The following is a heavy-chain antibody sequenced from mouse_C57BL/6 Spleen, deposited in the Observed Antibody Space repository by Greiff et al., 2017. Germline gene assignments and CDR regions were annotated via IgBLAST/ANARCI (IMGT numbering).Heavy chain of an antibody. CDR2: INPSSGYT. D-gene: IGHD2-5*01. CDR3: ARDYSNYERYFHV. CDR1: GYTFTSSW. Sequence: VQLQQSGAELAKPGASVKLSCKASGYTFTSSWMHWVKQRPGQGLEWIGYINPSSGYTKYNQKFKDKATLTADKSSSTAYMQLSSLTYEDSAVYYCARDYSNYERYFHVWGTATTVTVSS. J-gene: IGHJ1*03. V-gene: IGHV1-7*01.